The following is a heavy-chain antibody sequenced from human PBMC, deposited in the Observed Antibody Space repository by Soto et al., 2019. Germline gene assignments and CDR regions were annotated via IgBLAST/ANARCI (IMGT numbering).Heavy chain of an antibody. J-gene: IGHJ3*02. V-gene: IGHV6-1*01. CDR1: GDSVSSNSAA. CDR2: TYYRSKWYN. Sequence: QSQTLSLTCAISGDSVSSNSAAWNWIRQSPSRGLEWLGRTYYRSKWYNDYAVSVKSRITINPDTSKNQFSLQLNSVTPEDTAVYYCATEDRRYSGSYYAFDIWGQGTMVTVSS. D-gene: IGHD1-26*01. CDR3: ATEDRRYSGSYYAFDI.